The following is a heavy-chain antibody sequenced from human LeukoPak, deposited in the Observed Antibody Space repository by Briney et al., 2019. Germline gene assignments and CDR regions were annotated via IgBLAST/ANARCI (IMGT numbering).Heavy chain of an antibody. V-gene: IGHV4-61*08. J-gene: IGHJ3*02. CDR1: GGSISSGDYY. CDR3: ASSNWGSVDGAFDI. CDR2: IYYSGST. D-gene: IGHD7-27*01. Sequence: PSETLSLTCTVSGGSISSGDYYWSWIRQPPGKGLEWIGYIYYSGSTNYNPSLKSRVTISVDTSKNQFSLKLSSVTAADTAVYYCASSNWGSVDGAFDIWGQGTMVTVSS.